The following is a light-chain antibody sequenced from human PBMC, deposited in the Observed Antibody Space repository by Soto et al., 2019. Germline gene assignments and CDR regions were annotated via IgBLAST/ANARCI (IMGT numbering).Light chain of an antibody. CDR1: GSNIGSNT. CDR3: AAWDDSLSGYV. Sequence: QSVLTQPPSASETPGQRVSISCSGSGSNIGSNTVHWYQQLPGTAPKPLMYNNNLRPSGVPDRFSGSKSGTSASLAISGLQSEDEADYYCAAWDDSLSGYVFGTGTKVTVL. V-gene: IGLV1-44*01. CDR2: NNN. J-gene: IGLJ1*01.